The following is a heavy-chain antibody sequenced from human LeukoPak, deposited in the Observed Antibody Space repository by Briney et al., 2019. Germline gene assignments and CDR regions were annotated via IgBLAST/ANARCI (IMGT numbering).Heavy chain of an antibody. J-gene: IGHJ4*02. CDR3: ARHPFSAPFDY. V-gene: IGHV4-31*03. CDR1: GGSISSGGYY. CDR2: IYYSGRT. D-gene: IGHD6-19*01. Sequence: SETLSLTCTVSGGSISSGGYYWSWIRQHPGKGLEWIGYIYYSGRTYYNPSLKSRVTISVDTSKNQFSLKLSSVTAADTAVYYCARHPFSAPFDYWGQGILVTVSS.